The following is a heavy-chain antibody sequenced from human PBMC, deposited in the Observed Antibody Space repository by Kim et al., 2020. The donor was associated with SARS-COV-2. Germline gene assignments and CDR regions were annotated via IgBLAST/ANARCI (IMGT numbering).Heavy chain of an antibody. CDR2: IYHSGST. D-gene: IGHD1-1*01. V-gene: IGHV4-38-2*02. CDR3: ARDFFSAGTTSYYFDY. CDR1: GYSISSGYY. J-gene: IGHJ4*01. Sequence: SETLSLTCTVSGYSISSGYYWGWIRQPPGKGLEWIGSIYHSGSTYYNPSLKSRVTISVDTSKNQFSLKLSSVTAADTAVYYCARDFFSAGTTSYYFDYWG.